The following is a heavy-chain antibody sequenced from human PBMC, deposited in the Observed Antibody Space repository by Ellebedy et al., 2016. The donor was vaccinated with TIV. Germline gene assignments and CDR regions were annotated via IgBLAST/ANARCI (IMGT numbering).Heavy chain of an antibody. V-gene: IGHV3-53*01. CDR3: ASGINGRNAFDI. D-gene: IGHD1-14*01. J-gene: IGHJ3*02. Sequence: GGSLRLSCAASGFTVSSNYMSWVRQAPGKGLEWVSVIYSGGSTFYADSVKGRFTISRDNSKNTLYLQMNSLRAEDTAVYYCASGINGRNAFDIWGQGTMVTVSS. CDR1: GFTVSSNY. CDR2: IYSGGST.